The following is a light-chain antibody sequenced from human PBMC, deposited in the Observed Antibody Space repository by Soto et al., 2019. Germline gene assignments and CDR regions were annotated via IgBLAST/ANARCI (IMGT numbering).Light chain of an antibody. V-gene: IGKV3-11*01. J-gene: IGKJ4*01. Sequence: EIVLTQSPATLSLSPGERATLSCRASQSVSRYLAWYQQKPGQAPRLLIYDASSRATGIPARFSGSGSGTDFTLTTTSLEPEDFAVYYCQQRSNWPSTFGGGTKVEI. CDR2: DAS. CDR3: QQRSNWPST. CDR1: QSVSRY.